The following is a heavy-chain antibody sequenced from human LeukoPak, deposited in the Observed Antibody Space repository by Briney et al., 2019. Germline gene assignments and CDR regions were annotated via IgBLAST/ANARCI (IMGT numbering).Heavy chain of an antibody. J-gene: IGHJ1*01. CDR2: IYTSGST. CDR3: ARHGSRGYCSSTSCYTPNSALQH. Sequence: SETLSLTCTVSGGSISSGSYYWSWIRQPAGKGLEWIGRIYTSGSTNYNPSLKSRVTISVDTSKNQFSLKLSSVTAADTAVYYCARHGSRGYCSSTSCYTPNSALQHWGQGTLVTVSS. V-gene: IGHV4-61*02. CDR1: GGSISSGSYY. D-gene: IGHD2-2*02.